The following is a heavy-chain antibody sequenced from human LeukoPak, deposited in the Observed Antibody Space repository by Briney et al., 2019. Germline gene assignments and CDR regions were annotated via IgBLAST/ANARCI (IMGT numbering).Heavy chain of an antibody. CDR2: IYYSGST. D-gene: IGHD3-22*01. CDR1: GGSISSGGYY. CDR3: ARESPSDSSALGAFGI. J-gene: IGHJ3*02. Sequence: SQTLSLTCTVSGGSISSGGYYWSWIRQHPGKGLEWIGYIYYSGSTYYNPSLKSRVTMSVDTSKNQFSLKLSSVTAADTAVYYCARESPSDSSALGAFGIWGQGTMVTVSS. V-gene: IGHV4-31*03.